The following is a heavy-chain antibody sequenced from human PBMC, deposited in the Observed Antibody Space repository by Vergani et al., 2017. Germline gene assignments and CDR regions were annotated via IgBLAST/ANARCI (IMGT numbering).Heavy chain of an antibody. V-gene: IGHV4-59*01. D-gene: IGHD3-22*01. CDR2: IYYSGSN. CDR3: ARGGEYYDSSGLYGMDV. J-gene: IGHJ6*02. CDR1: GGSISSYY. Sequence: QVQLQESGPGLVKPSETLSLTCTVSGGSISSYYWSWIRQPPGKGLEWIGYIYYSGSNNYNPSLKSRVTISVDTSKNQFSLKLSSVTAAYTAVYYCARGGEYYDSSGLYGMDVWGQGTTVTVSS.